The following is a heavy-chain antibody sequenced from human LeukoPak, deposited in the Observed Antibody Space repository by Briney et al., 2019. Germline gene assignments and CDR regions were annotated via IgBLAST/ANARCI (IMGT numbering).Heavy chain of an antibody. CDR2: INPGDSDT. J-gene: IGHJ4*02. D-gene: IGHD3-22*01. CDR3: ARPDSTCYYTD. Sequence: GESLKISCKGSGYSFTTYWIAWVRQMPGKGPEWMAIINPGDSDTRYSPSFQGQVTISADKSISTAYLQWSSLKASDTAMYYCARPDSTCYYTDWGQGTLVTVSS. V-gene: IGHV5-51*01. CDR1: GYSFTTYW.